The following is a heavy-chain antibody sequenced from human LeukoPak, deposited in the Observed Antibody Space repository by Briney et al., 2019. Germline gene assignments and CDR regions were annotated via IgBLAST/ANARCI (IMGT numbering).Heavy chain of an antibody. CDR1: RFTFSSYA. CDR3: VKDPYVDGPFDS. J-gene: IGHJ4*02. CDR2: ISGSGGNT. D-gene: IGHD3-16*01. V-gene: IGHV3-23*01. Sequence: GGSLRLSCAASRFTFSSYAMSWVRQAPGKGLEWVSAISGSGGNTYYADSVKGRLTISRDNSKYTLYLQINSLRAEDTAIYYCVKDPYVDGPFDSWGQGTLVTVSS.